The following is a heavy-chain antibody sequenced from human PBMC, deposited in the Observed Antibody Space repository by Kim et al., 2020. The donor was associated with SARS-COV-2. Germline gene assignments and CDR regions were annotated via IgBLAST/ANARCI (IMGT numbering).Heavy chain of an antibody. CDR3: ARGDIVATNTYYFDY. D-gene: IGHD5-12*01. Sequence: PSLKSRVTISVDTSKNQFSLKLSSVTAADTAVYYCARGDIVATNTYYFDYWGQGTLVTVSS. J-gene: IGHJ4*02. V-gene: IGHV4-59*09.